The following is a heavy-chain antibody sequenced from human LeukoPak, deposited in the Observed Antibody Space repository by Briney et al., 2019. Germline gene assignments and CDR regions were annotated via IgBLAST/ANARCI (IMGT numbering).Heavy chain of an antibody. V-gene: IGHV6-1*01. Sequence: SQTLSLTCAISGDSVSSNSVTWNWIRQSPSRGLEWLGRTYYRSKWYKYYAVSVKGRITINPDTSKNQFSLQLNSVTPEDTAVYYCARGPSYFQHWGQGTLVTVSS. J-gene: IGHJ1*01. CDR1: GDSVSSNSVT. CDR2: TYYRSKWYK. CDR3: ARGPSYFQH.